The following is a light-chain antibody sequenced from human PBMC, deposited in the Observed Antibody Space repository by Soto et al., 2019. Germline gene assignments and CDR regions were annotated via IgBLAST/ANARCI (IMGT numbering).Light chain of an antibody. CDR3: QQYNRYSIT. CDR1: QSSSSW. CDR2: DAS. V-gene: IGKV1-5*01. J-gene: IGKJ5*01. Sequence: EMQMTQSPSTLTVSLGDRVTITLRASQSSSSWLAWYQQKPGRAPKLLIYDASSLESGVPSRFSGSGSGTEFTLTISSLQTDDFATYYCQQYNRYSITFGQGTRLEIK.